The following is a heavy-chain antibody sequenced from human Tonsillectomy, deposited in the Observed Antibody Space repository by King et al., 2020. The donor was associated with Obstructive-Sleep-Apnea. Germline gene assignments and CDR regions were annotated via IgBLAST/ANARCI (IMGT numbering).Heavy chain of an antibody. D-gene: IGHD6-13*01. Sequence: VQLVESGGGVVQPGRSLRLSCTASGFTFSSYGMHVVRQAPGKGVEWVAVIPYDGSNKYFIDSVKGRFTISIDNSKNTLYLQMNSLRPEDTAVYYCAKELIAAAATGGMDVWGQGTTVTVSS. CDR1: GFTFSSYG. V-gene: IGHV3-30*18. CDR2: IPYDGSNK. J-gene: IGHJ6*02. CDR3: AKELIAAAATGGMDV.